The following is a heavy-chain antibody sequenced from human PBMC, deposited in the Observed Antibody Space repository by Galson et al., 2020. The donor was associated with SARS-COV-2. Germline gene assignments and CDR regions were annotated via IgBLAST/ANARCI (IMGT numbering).Heavy chain of an antibody. CDR3: ARVTLLIGGEVVANWFDP. J-gene: IGHJ5*02. CDR2: IAWYDDK. Sequence: SGPTLVQPPHTLTLTCTFSGFSLTTTGMCVSWIRQPPGNALEWLARIAWYDDKYYSTSLKTRLTISKDTSKNQVVLTMTNMGPVDTATYYCARVTLLIGGEVVANWFDPWGQGSLVTVSS. V-gene: IGHV2-70*11. D-gene: IGHD3-16*01. CDR1: GFSLTTTGMC.